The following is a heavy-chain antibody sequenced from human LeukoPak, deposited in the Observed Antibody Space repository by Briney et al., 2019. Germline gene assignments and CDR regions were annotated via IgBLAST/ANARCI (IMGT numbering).Heavy chain of an antibody. CDR2: ISTYNGNV. V-gene: IGHV1-18*01. J-gene: IGHJ4*02. Sequence: ASVKVSCKASGYTFSRHGISWVRQAPGQGLEWMGRISTYNGNVNYAQNFQGRVTMTTDTSTSTAYMELRSLRSDDTAIYYCARDWGTCTSTSCYGSFGYWGQGTLVTVSS. CDR3: ARDWGTCTSTSCYGSFGY. D-gene: IGHD2-2*01. CDR1: GYTFSRHG.